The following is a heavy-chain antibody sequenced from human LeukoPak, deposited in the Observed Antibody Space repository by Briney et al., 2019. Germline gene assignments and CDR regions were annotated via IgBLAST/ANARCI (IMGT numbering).Heavy chain of an antibody. CDR2: IYYSGST. Sequence: SETLSLTCTVSGGSVSSGSYYWSWIRQPPEKGLEWIGYIYYSGSTNYNPSLKSRVTISVDTSKNQFSLKLSSVTAADTAVYYCARVPSSQQLDFDYWGQGTLVTVSS. CDR3: ARVPSSQQLDFDY. J-gene: IGHJ4*02. CDR1: GGSVSSGSYY. D-gene: IGHD6-13*01. V-gene: IGHV4-61*01.